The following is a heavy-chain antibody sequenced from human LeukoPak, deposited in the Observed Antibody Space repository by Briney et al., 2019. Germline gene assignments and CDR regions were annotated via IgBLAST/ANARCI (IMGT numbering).Heavy chain of an antibody. CDR3: ARDDYYGSGSYDY. CDR1: GGSISSYY. CDR2: IYYSGST. V-gene: IGHV4-59*01. Sequence: SETLSLTCTVPGGSISSYYWSWIRQPPGKGLEWIGYIYYSGSTNCNPSLKSRVTISVDTSKNQFPLKLSSVTAADTAVYYCARDDYYGSGSYDYWGQGTLVTVSS. D-gene: IGHD3-10*01. J-gene: IGHJ4*02.